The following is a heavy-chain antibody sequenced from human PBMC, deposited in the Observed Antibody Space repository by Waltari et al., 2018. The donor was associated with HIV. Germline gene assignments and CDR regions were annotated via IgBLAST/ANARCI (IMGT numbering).Heavy chain of an antibody. Sequence: VQLQQSGPGLVKASQTLSLTCAISGDSVSRNGGAWNWIRQSPSRGLEWLGRTYYTSKWCYDYAVSVKSRITINPDTSKNHFSLQLNSVTLEDTAVYFCARGWLRDYFDYWGQGTLVTVSS. V-gene: IGHV6-1*01. CDR1: GDSVSRNGGA. CDR2: TYYTSKWCY. J-gene: IGHJ4*02. CDR3: ARGWLRDYFDY. D-gene: IGHD5-12*01.